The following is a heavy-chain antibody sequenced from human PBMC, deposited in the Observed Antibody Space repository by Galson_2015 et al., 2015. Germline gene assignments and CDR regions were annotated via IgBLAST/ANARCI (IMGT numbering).Heavy chain of an antibody. CDR3: ARGGLYPQGEDNWFDP. CDR1: GYTFTSYD. V-gene: IGHV1-8*01. D-gene: IGHD3-10*01. Sequence: SVKVSCKASGYTFTSYDINWVRQATGQGLEWMGLMNPNSRNTGYTQKFKGRVTITRDTSASTAFMALIRLRSEDKAVYYCARGGLYPQGEDNWFDPWGQGTLVTVSS. CDR2: MNPNSRNT. J-gene: IGHJ5*02.